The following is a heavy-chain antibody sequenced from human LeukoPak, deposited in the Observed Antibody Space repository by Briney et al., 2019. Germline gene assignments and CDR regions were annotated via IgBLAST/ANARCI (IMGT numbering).Heavy chain of an antibody. D-gene: IGHD2-15*01. V-gene: IGHV4-34*01. CDR3: ARGYCSGGSCYSYYYYNYMDV. CDR1: GGSFSGYY. J-gene: IGHJ6*03. Sequence: SETLSLTCAVYGGSFSGYYWSWIRQPPGKGLEWIGEINHSGSANYNPSLKSRVTISVDTSKNQFSLKLSSVTAADTAVYYCARGYCSGGSCYSYYYYNYMDVWGKGTTVTVSS. CDR2: INHSGSA.